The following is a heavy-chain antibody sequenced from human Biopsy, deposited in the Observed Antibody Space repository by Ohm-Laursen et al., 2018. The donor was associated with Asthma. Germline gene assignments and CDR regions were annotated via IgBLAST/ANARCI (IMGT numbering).Heavy chain of an antibody. D-gene: IGHD3-22*01. CDR3: ARGDSSNWSHYYFDY. V-gene: IGHV3-30-3*01. CDR1: RFTYE. Sequence: SLRLSCAASRFTYEMHWVRQAPGKGLEWVAVISYDGSSIYYADSVKGRFTISRDNSKNTLSLQMHSLRAEDTAVYYCARGDSSNWSHYYFDYWGQGTLATVSS. CDR2: ISYDGSSI. J-gene: IGHJ4*02.